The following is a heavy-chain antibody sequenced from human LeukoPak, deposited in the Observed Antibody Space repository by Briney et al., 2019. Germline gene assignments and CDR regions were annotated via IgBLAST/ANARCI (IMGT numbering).Heavy chain of an antibody. CDR3: ARDGGHGGDLDY. D-gene: IGHD2-21*02. Sequence: AGGSLRLSCAASGFTFTTYWMHWVRQAPGKGLEWVANIKQDGSEKYYVDSAKGRFTTSRDNGKNSVYLQMNSLRAEDTAVYYCARDGGHGGDLDYWGQGTLVTVSS. CDR2: IKQDGSEK. V-gene: IGHV3-7*01. CDR1: GFTFTTYW. J-gene: IGHJ4*02.